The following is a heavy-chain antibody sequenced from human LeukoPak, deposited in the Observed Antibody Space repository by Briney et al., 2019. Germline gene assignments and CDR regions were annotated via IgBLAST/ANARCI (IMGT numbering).Heavy chain of an antibody. CDR3: ARAVYCSSTSCYNSYMDV. J-gene: IGHJ6*03. CDR2: ITTHNGNT. CDR1: GYTFTTYG. V-gene: IGHV1-18*01. D-gene: IGHD2-2*02. Sequence: EASVKDSCKASGYTFTTYGISWVRQAPGQGLEWMGWITTHNGNTYYAQKLQGRVTMTTDTSTTTAYMELRSLRSDDTAIYYCARAVYCSSTSCYNSYMDVWGKGTTVTVSS.